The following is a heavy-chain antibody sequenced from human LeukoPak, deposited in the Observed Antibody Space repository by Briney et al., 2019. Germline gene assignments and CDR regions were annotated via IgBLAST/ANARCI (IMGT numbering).Heavy chain of an antibody. CDR1: GGSFSGYY. CDR3: ARSVGWYRDHWYFDL. J-gene: IGHJ2*01. D-gene: IGHD6-19*01. CDR2: INHSGST. Sequence: SETLSLTCAVYGGSFSGYYWSWIRQPPGKGLEWIGEINHSGSTNYNPSLKSRVTISVDTSKNQFSLKLSSVTAADTAVYYCARSVGWYRDHWYFDLWGRGTLATVSS. V-gene: IGHV4-34*01.